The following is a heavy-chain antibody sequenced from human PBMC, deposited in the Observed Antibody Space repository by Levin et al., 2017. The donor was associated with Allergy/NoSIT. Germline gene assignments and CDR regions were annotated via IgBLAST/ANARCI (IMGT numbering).Heavy chain of an antibody. CDR2: IKQDGSER. V-gene: IGHV3-7*04. J-gene: IGHJ5*02. Sequence: GGSLRLSCAASRFTFGSSWMNWVRQAPGKGLEWVANIKQDGSERYYVDSVKGRFIISRDNANNLLFLHMNSLRAEDTAVYYCARAFCTGDECSSFRWFDHWGQGTQVTVSS. CDR3: ARAFCTGDECSSFRWFDH. D-gene: IGHD2-8*02. CDR1: RFTFGSSW.